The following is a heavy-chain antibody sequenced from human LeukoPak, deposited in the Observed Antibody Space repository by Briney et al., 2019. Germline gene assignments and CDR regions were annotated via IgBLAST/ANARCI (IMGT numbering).Heavy chain of an antibody. D-gene: IGHD4/OR15-4a*01. CDR3: VRGPYGASISKWFDP. CDR2: IYYSGDT. V-gene: IGHV4-59*01. J-gene: IGHJ5*02. Sequence: SETLSLTCTVSRGSISGYSWSWIRQSPGGGLEWLGSIYYSGDTAYNPSLRSRVTMSVDTSKNQFSLQLRSMTTADTAVYYCVRGPYGASISKWFDPWGQGTQVIVSP. CDR1: RGSISGYS.